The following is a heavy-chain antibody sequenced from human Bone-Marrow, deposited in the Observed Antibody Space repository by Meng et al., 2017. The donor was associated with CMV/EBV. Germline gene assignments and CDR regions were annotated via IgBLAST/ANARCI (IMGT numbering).Heavy chain of an antibody. J-gene: IGHJ6*02. Sequence: SVKVSCKASGGTFSSYTISWVRQAPGQGLEWMGRSIPILGIANYAQKFQGRVTITADKSTSTAYMELSSLRSEDTAVYYCARGGIAARRYYYYYGMDVWGQGTTVTVSS. V-gene: IGHV1-69*02. D-gene: IGHD6-6*01. CDR1: GGTFSSYT. CDR3: ARGGIAARRYYYYYGMDV. CDR2: SIPILGIA.